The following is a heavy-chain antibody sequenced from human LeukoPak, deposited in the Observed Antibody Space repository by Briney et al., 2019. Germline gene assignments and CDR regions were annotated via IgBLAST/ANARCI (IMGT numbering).Heavy chain of an antibody. D-gene: IGHD6-6*01. J-gene: IGHJ2*01. V-gene: IGHV4-4*07. Sequence: SETLSFTCTVSGGSISNYYWSWIRKPAGKGLEWIGRIYTSGSTNYNPSLKSRVTISVDTSKNQFSLKLSSVTAADTAVYYCARGRVDYSSSYFDPWGRGTLVTVSS. CDR2: IYTSGST. CDR1: GGSISNYY. CDR3: ARGRVDYSSSYFDP.